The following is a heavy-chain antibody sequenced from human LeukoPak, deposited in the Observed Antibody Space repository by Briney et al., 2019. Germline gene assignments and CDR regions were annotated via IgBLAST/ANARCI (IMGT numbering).Heavy chain of an antibody. CDR1: GFTFSDYH. Sequence: GGSLRLSCAASGFTFSDYHMSWIRQAPGKGLEWVSYISNSGGTIYYSDSVKGRIIISRDNAKNSLYLQMNSLRAEDTAVYYCARDRTTVTRGAFALCGRGTLVTVS. CDR2: ISNSGGTI. J-gene: IGHJ2*01. V-gene: IGHV3-11*04. CDR3: ARDRTTVTRGAFAL. D-gene: IGHD4-17*01.